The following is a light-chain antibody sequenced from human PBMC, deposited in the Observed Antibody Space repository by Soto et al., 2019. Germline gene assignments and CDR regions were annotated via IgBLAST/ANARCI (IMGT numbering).Light chain of an antibody. Sequence: EMVLTQSPATLSVSPGERATLSCRASQSLSNNLAWYQQKPGQAPRLLIYGASTRATGIPARFSGSGSGTDFPLTISSLQSEDFAVYHCQHRGTFGQGTKVEI. CDR3: QHRGT. CDR2: GAS. V-gene: IGKV3-15*01. CDR1: QSLSNN. J-gene: IGKJ1*01.